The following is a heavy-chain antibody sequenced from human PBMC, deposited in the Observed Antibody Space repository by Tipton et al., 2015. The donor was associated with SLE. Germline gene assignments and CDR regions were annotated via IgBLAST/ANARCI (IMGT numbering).Heavy chain of an antibody. CDR3: AGWDSSSSWYFDY. CDR2: INHSGST. D-gene: IGHD6-6*01. Sequence: TLSLTCAVYSGSFSDYYWSWISQPPGKGLEWIGEINHSGSTNYNPSLKSRVTISVDTSKNQFSLKLSSVTAADTAVYYCAGWDSSSSWYFDYWGQGTLVTVSS. CDR1: SGSFSDYY. V-gene: IGHV4-34*01. J-gene: IGHJ4*02.